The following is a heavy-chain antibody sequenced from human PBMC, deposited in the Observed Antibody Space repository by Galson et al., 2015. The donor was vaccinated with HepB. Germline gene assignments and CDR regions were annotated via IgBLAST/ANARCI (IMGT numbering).Heavy chain of an antibody. V-gene: IGHV3-7*01. D-gene: IGHD6-13*01. CDR3: ATSAGHLYYYYYYYMDV. CDR2: IKQDGSEK. CDR1: GFTFSSYW. Sequence: SLRLSCAASGFTFSSYWMSWVRQAPGKGLEWVANIKQDGSEKYYVDSVKGRFTISRDNAKNSLYLQMNSLRAEDTAVYYCATSAGHLYYYYYYYMDVWGKGTTVTVSS. J-gene: IGHJ6*03.